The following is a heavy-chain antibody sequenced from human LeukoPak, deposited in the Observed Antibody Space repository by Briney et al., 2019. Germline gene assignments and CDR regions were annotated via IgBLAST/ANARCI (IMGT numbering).Heavy chain of an antibody. CDR2: IWYDGSYK. CDR3: AKVVQYTASTGTGLDY. Sequence: GGSLRLSCVASGFTFGNYGMHWVRQAPGKGLDWVAVIWYDGSYKYYADSVKGRFTISRENPKNTLYLQMNSLRAEDTGIYYCAKVVQYTASTGTGLDYWGQGTLVTVSS. D-gene: IGHD6-13*01. V-gene: IGHV3-33*06. J-gene: IGHJ4*02. CDR1: GFTFGNYG.